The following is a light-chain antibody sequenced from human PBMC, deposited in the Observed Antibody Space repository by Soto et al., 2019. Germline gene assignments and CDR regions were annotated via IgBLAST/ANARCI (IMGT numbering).Light chain of an antibody. V-gene: IGLV1-51*02. Sequence: QSVLTQPPSVSAAPGQKVTISCSGSSSNIGNNYASWYQQLPGTAPKLLIYENNKRPSGIPDRFSGSKSGTSATLGITGLQTGDEADYYCGTWDSSLSAGVFGTGTKLTVL. CDR2: ENN. J-gene: IGLJ1*01. CDR3: GTWDSSLSAGV. CDR1: SSNIGNNY.